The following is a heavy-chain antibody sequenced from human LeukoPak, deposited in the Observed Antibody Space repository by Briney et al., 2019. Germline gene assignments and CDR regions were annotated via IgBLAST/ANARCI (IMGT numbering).Heavy chain of an antibody. V-gene: IGHV1-24*01. CDR2: FDPEDFET. CDR3: TTAGAENYNGMDV. J-gene: IGHJ6*02. D-gene: IGHD1-1*01. Sequence: ASVKVSCKVSGYILSELSVHWVRQAPGKGLEWMGGFDPEDFETVYTQKFQGRVTLTEDRATDTAYMELSRLRSEDTAVYCGTTAGAENYNGMDVWGQGTGDTVSS. CDR1: GYILSELS.